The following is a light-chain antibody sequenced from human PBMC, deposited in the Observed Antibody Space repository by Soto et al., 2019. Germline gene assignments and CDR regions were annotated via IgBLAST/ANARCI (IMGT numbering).Light chain of an antibody. Sequence: DIQMTQSPSTLSASVGDRVTITCRASQSISSWLAWYQQKPGKAPNLLIYKASNLESGVPSRFSGSGSGTEFTLTISSLQPDDFATYYCQQSSSDPVTFGQGTKLEIK. CDR2: KAS. CDR1: QSISSW. CDR3: QQSSSDPVT. J-gene: IGKJ2*01. V-gene: IGKV1-5*03.